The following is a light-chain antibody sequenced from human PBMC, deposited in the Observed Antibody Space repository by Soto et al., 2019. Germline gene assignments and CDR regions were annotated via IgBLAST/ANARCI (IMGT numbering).Light chain of an antibody. CDR3: QQYNNWPPWT. CDR1: QSVSSN. J-gene: IGKJ3*01. V-gene: IGKV3-15*01. CDR2: VES. Sequence: EIVMTQSPATLSVSPGERATLSCRASQSVSSNLAWYQQKPGQAPSLLIYVESTRATGIPARFSGSGSGTEFTLTISSLQSEDFAVYYCQQYNNWPPWTFGPGTKVDIK.